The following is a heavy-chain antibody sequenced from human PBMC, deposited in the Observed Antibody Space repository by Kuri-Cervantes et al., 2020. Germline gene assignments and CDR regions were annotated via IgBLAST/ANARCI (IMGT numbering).Heavy chain of an antibody. CDR1: GGSISSYY. Sequence: GSLRLSCTVSGGSISSYYWSWIRQPAGKGLEWIGRIYTSGSTNYNPSLKSRVTMSVDTSKNQFSLKLSSVTAADTAVYYCARDSGYYYGMDVWGQGTTVTVSS. CDR2: IYTSGST. D-gene: IGHD3-10*01. CDR3: ARDSGYYYGMDV. V-gene: IGHV4-4*07. J-gene: IGHJ6*02.